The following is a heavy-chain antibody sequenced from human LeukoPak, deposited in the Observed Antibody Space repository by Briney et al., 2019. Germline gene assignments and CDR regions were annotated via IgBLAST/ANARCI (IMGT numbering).Heavy chain of an antibody. D-gene: IGHD3-10*01. V-gene: IGHV1-18*01. Sequence: ASVKVSCKASGYTFTSYGISWVRQAPGQGLEWMGWISAYNGNTNYAQKLQGRVTMTTDTSTSTAYMELRSLRSDDTAVYYCARRGGSARGYYYYYMDVWGKGTTVTVSS. CDR2: ISAYNGNT. J-gene: IGHJ6*03. CDR1: GYTFTSYG. CDR3: ARRGGSARGYYYYYMDV.